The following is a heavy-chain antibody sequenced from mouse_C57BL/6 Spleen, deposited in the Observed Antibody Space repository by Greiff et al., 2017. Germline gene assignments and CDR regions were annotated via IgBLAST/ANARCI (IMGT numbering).Heavy chain of an antibody. D-gene: IGHD2-4*01. Sequence: QVQLQQPGAELVRPGSSVKLSCKASGYTFTSYWMHWVQQRPIQGLEWIGNIDPSDSETHYNQKFKDKATLTVDKSSSTAYMQLSSLTSEDSAVYYCALYDYDAGDYWGQGTTLTVSS. CDR3: ALYDYDAGDY. V-gene: IGHV1-52*01. J-gene: IGHJ2*01. CDR2: IDPSDSET. CDR1: GYTFTSYW.